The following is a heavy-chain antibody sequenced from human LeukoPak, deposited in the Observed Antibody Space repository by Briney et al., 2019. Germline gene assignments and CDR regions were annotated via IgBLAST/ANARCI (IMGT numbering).Heavy chain of an antibody. Sequence: SETLSLTCAVYGGSFSGYYWSWIRQPPGKGLEWIGEINHSGSTNSNPSLTSRVTISVDTSKNQFSLKLSSVTAADTAVYYCARAVVEYCGGDCYSRRYFDYWGQGTLVTVSS. V-gene: IGHV4-34*01. D-gene: IGHD2-21*02. CDR3: ARAVVEYCGGDCYSRRYFDY. J-gene: IGHJ4*02. CDR1: GGSFSGYY. CDR2: INHSGST.